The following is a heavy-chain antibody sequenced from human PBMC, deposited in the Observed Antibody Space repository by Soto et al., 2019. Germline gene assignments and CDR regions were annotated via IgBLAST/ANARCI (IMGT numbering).Heavy chain of an antibody. CDR1: GFTFGDYA. Sequence: LRLSCTASGFTFGDYAMSWFRQAPGKGLEWVGFIRSKAYGGTTEYAASVKGRFTISRDDSKSIAYLQMNSLKTEDTAVYYCTRYSGSYPLYFDAFDIWGQGTMVTVSS. CDR3: TRYSGSYPLYFDAFDI. V-gene: IGHV3-49*03. CDR2: IRSKAYGGTT. D-gene: IGHD1-26*01. J-gene: IGHJ3*02.